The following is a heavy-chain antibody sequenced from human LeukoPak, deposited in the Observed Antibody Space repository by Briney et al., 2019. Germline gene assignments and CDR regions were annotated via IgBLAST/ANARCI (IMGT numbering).Heavy chain of an antibody. J-gene: IGHJ5*02. CDR3: AKDYEPLVGVHRWGDWFDP. V-gene: IGHV3-21*04. D-gene: IGHD1-26*01. CDR2: IISSSSYI. Sequence: GGSLRLSCAASRFTFSTYSMNWVRQAPGKGLEWVSSIISSSSYIYYADSVKGRFTISRDNSKHTLYLQMNSLRAEDTAVYYCAKDYEPLVGVHRWGDWFDPWGQGTLVTVSS. CDR1: RFTFSTYS.